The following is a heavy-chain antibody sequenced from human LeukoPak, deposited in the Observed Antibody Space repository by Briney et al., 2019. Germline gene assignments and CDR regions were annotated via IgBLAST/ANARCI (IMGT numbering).Heavy chain of an antibody. Sequence: SVKVSCKASGCTFSSYAISWVRQAPGQGLEWMGRIIPILGIANYAQKFQGRVTITADKSTSTAYMELSSLRSEDTAVYYCARALRAGTKGDFDYWGQGTLVTVSS. V-gene: IGHV1-69*04. J-gene: IGHJ4*02. D-gene: IGHD1/OR15-1a*01. CDR1: GCTFSSYA. CDR3: ARALRAGTKGDFDY. CDR2: IIPILGIA.